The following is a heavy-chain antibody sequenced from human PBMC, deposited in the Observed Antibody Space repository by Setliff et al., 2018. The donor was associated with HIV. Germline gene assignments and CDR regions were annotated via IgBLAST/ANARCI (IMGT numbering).Heavy chain of an antibody. J-gene: IGHJ3*02. V-gene: IGHV3-23*01. Sequence: AGGSLRLSCAASGFTFSSYASGWVRQAPGKGLEWVSAISGSGGSTYYADSVKGRFTISSDNSKNTLYLQMNSLRAEDTAVYYCAKDLDIVVVPAAPDAFDIWGQVTMVTVSS. CDR3: AKDLDIVVVPAAPDAFDI. CDR1: GFTFSSYA. CDR2: ISGSGGST. D-gene: IGHD2-2*03.